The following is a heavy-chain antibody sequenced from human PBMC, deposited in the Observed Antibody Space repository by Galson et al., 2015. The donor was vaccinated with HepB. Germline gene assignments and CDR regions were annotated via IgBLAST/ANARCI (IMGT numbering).Heavy chain of an antibody. CDR1: GFTFSSYW. D-gene: IGHD3-3*01. V-gene: IGHV3-7*03. CDR2: IKQDGSEK. CDR3: ARVNDLLNYDFWSGYYSYYYYYMDV. J-gene: IGHJ6*03. Sequence: SLRLSCAASGFTFSSYWMSWVRQAPGKGLEWVANIKQDGSEKYYVDSVKGRFTISRDNAKYSLYLQMNSLRAEDTAVYYCARVNDLLNYDFWSGYYSYYYYYMDVWGKGTTVTVSS.